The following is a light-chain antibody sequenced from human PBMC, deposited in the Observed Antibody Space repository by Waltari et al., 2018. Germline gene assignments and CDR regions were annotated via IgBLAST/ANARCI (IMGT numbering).Light chain of an antibody. V-gene: IGKV2-28*01. CDR1: QSLLNSNGYNY. J-gene: IGKJ1*01. CDR2: LAS. Sequence: DFVLTQSPLSLPVTPGEPASISCRSSQSLLNSNGYNYLDWYLQKPGQSPQLLFYLASKRASGVPDRFSGSGSGTDFTLKISRVEAEDVGVYYCMQALQTQMFGQGTKVEIK. CDR3: MQALQTQM.